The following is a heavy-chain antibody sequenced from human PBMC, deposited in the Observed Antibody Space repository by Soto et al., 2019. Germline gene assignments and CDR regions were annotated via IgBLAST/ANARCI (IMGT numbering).Heavy chain of an antibody. D-gene: IGHD2-15*01. Sequence: GGSLRLSCAASGFTFSSYGMHWVRQAPGKGLEWVAVILYDGSKKYYADSVKGRFTISRDNSKNTLYLQMNSLRAEDTAVYYCASEYCSGGRCYYYGMDVWGQGTTVTVSS. J-gene: IGHJ6*02. CDR1: GFTFSSYG. V-gene: IGHV3-33*01. CDR2: ILYDGSKK. CDR3: ASEYCSGGRCYYYGMDV.